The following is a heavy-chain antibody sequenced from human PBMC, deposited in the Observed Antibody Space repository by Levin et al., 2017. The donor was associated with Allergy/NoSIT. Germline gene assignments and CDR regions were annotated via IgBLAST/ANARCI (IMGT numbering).Heavy chain of an antibody. CDR1: GYVFAGYW. CDR3: ARYRPVYGGNPDY. D-gene: IGHD4-23*01. CDR2: MYPGDSGT. J-gene: IGHJ4*02. V-gene: IGHV5-51*01. Sequence: GESLKISCKGSGYVFAGYWIGWVRQVPGKGLEWMGIMYPGDSGTTYSPSFQGQVTISADKSISTAYLQWSSLKDSDPAIYYCARYRPVYGGNPDYWGQGTLVTVSS.